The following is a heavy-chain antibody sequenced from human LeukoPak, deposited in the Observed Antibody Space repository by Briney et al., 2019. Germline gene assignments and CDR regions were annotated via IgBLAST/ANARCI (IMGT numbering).Heavy chain of an antibody. Sequence: SETLSLTCTVSGGSISSCYWSWIRQPAGKGLEWIGRIYTSGSTNYNPSLKSRVTMSVDTSKNQFSLKLSSVTAADTAVYYCASFPADSSGYYPYYYYYMDVWGKGTTVTVSS. D-gene: IGHD3-22*01. CDR3: ASFPADSSGYYPYYYYYMDV. V-gene: IGHV4-4*07. CDR1: GGSISSCY. CDR2: IYTSGST. J-gene: IGHJ6*03.